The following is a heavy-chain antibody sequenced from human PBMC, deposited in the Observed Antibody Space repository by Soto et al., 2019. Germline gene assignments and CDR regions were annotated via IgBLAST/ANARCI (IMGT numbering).Heavy chain of an antibody. CDR2: INAGNGNT. D-gene: IGHD3-10*01. CDR1: GYTFTSYG. CDR3: ARGSPRLYYGSGSYYWFDP. J-gene: IGHJ5*02. Sequence: ASVKVSCKASGYTFTSYGISWVRQAPGQGLEWMGWINAGNGNTKYSQKFQGRVTITRDTSASTAYMELSSLRSEDTAVYYCARGSPRLYYGSGSYYWFDPWGQGTLVTVSS. V-gene: IGHV1-3*01.